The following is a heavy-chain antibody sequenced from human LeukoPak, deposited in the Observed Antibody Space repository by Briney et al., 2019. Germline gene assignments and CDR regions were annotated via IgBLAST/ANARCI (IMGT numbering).Heavy chain of an antibody. Sequence: HPGGSLRLSCAASGFTFSSYEMNWVRQAPGKGLEWVSYISSSGSTIYYADSLRGRFTISRDNSKNTLYLQMNSLRAEDTAVYYCAKIRFGGGYDYGWFDPWGQGTLVTVSS. CDR1: GFTFSSYE. CDR2: ISSSGSTI. D-gene: IGHD5-12*01. CDR3: AKIRFGGGYDYGWFDP. V-gene: IGHV3-48*03. J-gene: IGHJ5*02.